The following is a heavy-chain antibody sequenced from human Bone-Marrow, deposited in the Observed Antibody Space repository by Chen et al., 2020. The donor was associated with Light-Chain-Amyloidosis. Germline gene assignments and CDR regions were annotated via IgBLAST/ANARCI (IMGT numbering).Heavy chain of an antibody. CDR2: VYHNGGP. D-gene: IGHD3-22*01. V-gene: IGHV4-4*02. J-gene: IGHJ4*02. CDR1: GGSISSGRW. CDR3: ARVGSDYYDNSGFYPLDY. Sequence: QVQLQESGPGLVKPSGTLSLTCTVSGGSISSGRWWSWVRQSPGKGLEWIGEVYHNGGPNYNPSLKNRVTIFVDNSKNQFSLQLTSVTAADTAVYFCARVGSDYYDNSGFYPLDYWGQGTLVTVSS.